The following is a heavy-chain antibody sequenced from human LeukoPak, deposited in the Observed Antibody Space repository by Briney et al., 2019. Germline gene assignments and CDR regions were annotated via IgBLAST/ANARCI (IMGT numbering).Heavy chain of an antibody. D-gene: IGHD3-22*01. Sequence: SETLSLTCTVSGGSISSYYWSWVRQPAGKGLEWIGRTYTSGSTNYNPSLKSRVTMSVDTSKNQFSLKLSSVTAADTAVYYCAKDGPTEWLLLNWGQGTLVTVSS. CDR2: TYTSGST. CDR3: AKDGPTEWLLLN. V-gene: IGHV4-4*07. J-gene: IGHJ4*02. CDR1: GGSISSYY.